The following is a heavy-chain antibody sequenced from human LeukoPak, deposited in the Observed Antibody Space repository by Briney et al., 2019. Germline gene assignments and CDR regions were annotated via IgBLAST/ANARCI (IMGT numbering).Heavy chain of an antibody. V-gene: IGHV3-11*01. CDR1: GFTFSDHY. CDR3: ARDRHGYFDY. J-gene: IGHJ4*02. CDR2: ISHNGDTK. D-gene: IGHD6-13*01. Sequence: PGGSLRLSCAASGFTFSDHYMIWLHQAPGKGLESISYISHNGDTKYYADSVKGRLSISRDNAKSSLYLEMNSLRVEDTAVYYCARDRHGYFDYWGQGTLVTVSS.